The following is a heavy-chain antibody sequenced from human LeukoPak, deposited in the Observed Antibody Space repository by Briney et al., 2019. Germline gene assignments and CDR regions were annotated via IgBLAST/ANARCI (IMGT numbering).Heavy chain of an antibody. Sequence: SETLSLTCTVSGGSIGSHYWTWIRQTPGKGLEWIGYVYDIGSTKYNPSLKSRVTISVDTSKNQFSLRLSSVTAADTAVYYCARDRLKNVDTAMVAFDYWGQGTLVTVSS. CDR2: VYDIGST. CDR3: ARDRLKNVDTAMVAFDY. CDR1: GGSIGSHY. J-gene: IGHJ4*02. D-gene: IGHD5-18*01. V-gene: IGHV4-59*11.